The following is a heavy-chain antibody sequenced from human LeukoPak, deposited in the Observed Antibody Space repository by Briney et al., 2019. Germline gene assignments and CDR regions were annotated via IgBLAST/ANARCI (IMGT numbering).Heavy chain of an antibody. J-gene: IGHJ4*02. CDR1: GFTFSSYE. CDR2: ISSSGSTI. Sequence: GGSLRLSCAASGFTFSSYEMNWVRQAPGKGLEWVSYISSSGSTIYYADSVKGRFTISRDNAKNSLYLQMNSLRAEDTAVYYCARVSRYFDWLSATLDYWGQGTLVTVSS. D-gene: IGHD3-9*01. V-gene: IGHV3-48*03. CDR3: ARVSRYFDWLSATLDY.